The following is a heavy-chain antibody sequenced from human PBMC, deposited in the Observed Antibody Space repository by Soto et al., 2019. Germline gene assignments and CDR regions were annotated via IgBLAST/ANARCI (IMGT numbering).Heavy chain of an antibody. J-gene: IGHJ4*02. D-gene: IGHD3-22*01. CDR3: ARDQSYDSSGYYPGGY. Sequence: ASVQVSCKASGYTFTSYGISWVRQAPGQGLEWMGWISAYNGNTNYAQKLQGRVTMTTDTSTSTAYMELRSLRSDDTAVYYCARDQSYDSSGYYPGGYWGQGTLVTVSS. CDR2: ISAYNGNT. V-gene: IGHV1-18*04. CDR1: GYTFTSYG.